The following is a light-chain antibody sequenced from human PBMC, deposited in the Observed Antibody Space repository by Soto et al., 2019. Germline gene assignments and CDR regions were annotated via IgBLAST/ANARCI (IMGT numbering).Light chain of an antibody. CDR3: QQYASAPFS. CDR2: ADT. V-gene: IGKV3-20*01. Sequence: EIVLTQSPGPLSLSAGDRATLSCRASHSINTSFLAWFQQKPGQAPRLLIYADTTRPTGIPDRFSGSASESDFTLTITRLEPEASAVYYCQQYASAPFSLGPGTKVDIK. J-gene: IGKJ3*01. CDR1: HSINTSF.